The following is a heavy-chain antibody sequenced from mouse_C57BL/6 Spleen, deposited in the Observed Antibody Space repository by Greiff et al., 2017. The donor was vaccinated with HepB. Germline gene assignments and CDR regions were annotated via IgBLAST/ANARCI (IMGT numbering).Heavy chain of an antibody. CDR1: GYTFTSYW. D-gene: IGHD1-1*01. J-gene: IGHJ1*03. Sequence: QVQLQQPGAELVKPGASVKLSCKASGYTFTSYWMHWVKQRPGQGLEWIGMIHPNSGSTNYNEKFKSKATLTVDKSSSTAYMQLSSLTSEDSAVYYCARTIPVRDYCGSSHWYFDVWGTGTTVTVPS. V-gene: IGHV1-64*01. CDR3: ARTIPVRDYCGSSHWYFDV. CDR2: IHPNSGST.